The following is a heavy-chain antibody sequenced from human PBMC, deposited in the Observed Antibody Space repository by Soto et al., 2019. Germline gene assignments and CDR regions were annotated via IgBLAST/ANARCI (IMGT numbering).Heavy chain of an antibody. CDR1: GFTFTNYA. D-gene: IGHD4-17*01. V-gene: IGHV3-23*01. CDR3: AMGRNGDYIGAFDF. CDR2: ITGDSGRA. Sequence: EVQLLESGGGLVQPGGSLRVSCAASGFTFTNYAMTWVRQAPGKGLEWISAITGDSGRADYADSVKGRFTVSRDNSKNTLYLQMNSLRGEDTAIYYCAMGRNGDYIGAFDFWGQGSMVTVSS. J-gene: IGHJ3*01.